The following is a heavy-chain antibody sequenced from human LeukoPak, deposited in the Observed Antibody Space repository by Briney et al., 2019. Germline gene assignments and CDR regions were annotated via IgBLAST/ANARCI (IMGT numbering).Heavy chain of an antibody. Sequence: SETLSLTCAVYGGSFSGYYWSWIRQPPGKGLEWIGEINHSGSTNYNPSLKSRVTISVDTSKNQFSLKLSPVTAADTAVYYCARSSEGRYYYDSSGFSYYYYYMDVWGKGTTVTISS. CDR3: ARSSEGRYYYDSSGFSYYYYYMDV. D-gene: IGHD3-22*01. V-gene: IGHV4-34*01. CDR1: GGSFSGYY. J-gene: IGHJ6*03. CDR2: INHSGST.